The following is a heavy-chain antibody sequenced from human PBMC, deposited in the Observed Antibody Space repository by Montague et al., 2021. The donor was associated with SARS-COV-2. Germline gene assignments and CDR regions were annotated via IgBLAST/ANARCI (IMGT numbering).Heavy chain of an antibody. V-gene: IGHV3-30*04. Sequence: SLRLSCAASGFTFSSYAMHWVRQAPGKGLEWVAVISYDGSNKYYADSVKGRFTISRDNSKNTLYLQMNSLRAEDTAVYYCARPLGGSLNDAFDIWGQGTMVTASS. CDR3: ARPLGGSLNDAFDI. CDR2: ISYDGSNK. D-gene: IGHD3-16*01. J-gene: IGHJ3*02. CDR1: GFTFSSYA.